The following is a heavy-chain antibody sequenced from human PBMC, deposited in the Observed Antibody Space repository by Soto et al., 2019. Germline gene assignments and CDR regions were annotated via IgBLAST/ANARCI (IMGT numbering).Heavy chain of an antibody. D-gene: IGHD5-12*01. V-gene: IGHV3-23*01. Sequence: GGSLRLSCAASGFTFSSYAMSWVRQAPGKGLEWVSAISGSGGSTYYADSVKGRFTISRDNSKNTLYLQMNSLRAEDTAVYYCAKEAYSGYDLSYYYGMDVCGQGTTVTVSS. J-gene: IGHJ6*02. CDR3: AKEAYSGYDLSYYYGMDV. CDR1: GFTFSSYA. CDR2: ISGSGGST.